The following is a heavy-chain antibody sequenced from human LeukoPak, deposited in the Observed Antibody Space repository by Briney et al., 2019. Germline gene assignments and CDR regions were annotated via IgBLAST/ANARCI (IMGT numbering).Heavy chain of an antibody. J-gene: IGHJ4*02. Sequence: ASVKVSCKASGYTFISYGISWVRQAPGQGLEWMGWISAYNGNTNYAQKLQGRVTMTTDTFTSTAYMELRSLRSDDTAVYYYAREISEVGATYFDYWGQGTLVTVSS. CDR2: ISAYNGNT. CDR1: GYTFISYG. D-gene: IGHD1-26*01. CDR3: AREISEVGATYFDY. V-gene: IGHV1-18*01.